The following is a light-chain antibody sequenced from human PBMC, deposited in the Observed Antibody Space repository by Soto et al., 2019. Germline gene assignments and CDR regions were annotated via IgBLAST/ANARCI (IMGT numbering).Light chain of an antibody. CDR1: QDISNY. J-gene: IGKJ4*01. CDR2: DAS. Sequence: DIQMTQSPSSLSASVGDRVTNTCQASQDISNYLNWYQQKPGKAPKLLIYDASNLETGVPSRFSGSGSGTDFTFTISSLQPEDIATYYCHQYDNLPLTFGGGTKVDIK. V-gene: IGKV1-33*01. CDR3: HQYDNLPLT.